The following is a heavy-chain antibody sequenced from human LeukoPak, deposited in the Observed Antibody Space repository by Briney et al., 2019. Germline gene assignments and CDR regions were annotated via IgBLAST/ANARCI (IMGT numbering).Heavy chain of an antibody. CDR3: AREIGGLLKVLDY. V-gene: IGHV3-21*01. D-gene: IGHD3-10*01. CDR2: ISSSSSYI. J-gene: IGHJ4*02. Sequence: SGGSLRLSCAASGFTFSSYAMSWVRQAPGKGLEWVSSISSSSSYIYYADSVKGRFTISRDNAKNSLYLQMNSLRAEDTAVYYCAREIGGLLKVLDYWGQGTLVTVSS. CDR1: GFTFSSYA.